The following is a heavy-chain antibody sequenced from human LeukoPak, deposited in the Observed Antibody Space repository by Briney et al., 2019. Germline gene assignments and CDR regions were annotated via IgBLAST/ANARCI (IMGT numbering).Heavy chain of an antibody. CDR1: GVSIGSSNSY. J-gene: IGHJ4*02. CDR3: ARQTGSGLFILP. Sequence: PSETLSLTCTVSGVSIGSSNSYWGWIRQPPGKGLEWIGSIYYSGNTYYNASLKSQVSISIDTSKNRFSLKLTSVTAADTAVYYCARQTGSGLFILPGGQGTLVTVSS. CDR2: IYYSGNT. V-gene: IGHV4-39*01. D-gene: IGHD3/OR15-3a*01.